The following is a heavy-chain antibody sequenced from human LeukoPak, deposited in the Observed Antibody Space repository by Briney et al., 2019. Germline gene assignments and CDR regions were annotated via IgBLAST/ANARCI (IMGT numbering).Heavy chain of an antibody. CDR1: GFTFSIYS. Sequence: GGSLRLSCAASGFTFSIYSMNWVRQAPGKGLEWVSGISWNSGSIGYADSVKGRFTISRDNAKNSLYLQMNSLRAEDTALYYCAKDRGYDILTGSGAFDIWGQGTMVTVSS. J-gene: IGHJ3*02. D-gene: IGHD3-9*01. CDR3: AKDRGYDILTGSGAFDI. V-gene: IGHV3-9*01. CDR2: ISWNSGSI.